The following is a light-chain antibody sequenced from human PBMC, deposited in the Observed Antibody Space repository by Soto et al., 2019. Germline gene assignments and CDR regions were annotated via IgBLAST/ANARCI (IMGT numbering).Light chain of an antibody. CDR3: QQYGSSLSIN. CDR2: GAS. J-gene: IGKJ5*01. V-gene: IGKV3-20*01. Sequence: EIVLTQSPGTLSLSPGERATLSCRASQSVSSSYLAWYQQKPGQAPRLLIYGASSRATGIPDRFSGSGSGTEFPLTIRRLEHEDFEVYYCQQYGSSLSINFCQGTRLEIK. CDR1: QSVSSSY.